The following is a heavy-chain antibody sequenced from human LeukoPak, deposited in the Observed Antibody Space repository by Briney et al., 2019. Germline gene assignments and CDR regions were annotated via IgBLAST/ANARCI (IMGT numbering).Heavy chain of an antibody. CDR1: GGSISSSSYY. CDR2: IYYSGST. J-gene: IGHJ4*02. Sequence: PSETLSLTCTVSGGSISSSSYYWGWIRQPPGKGLEWIGSIYYSGSTYYNPSLKSRVTISVDTSKNQFSLKLSSVTAADTAVYYCARCDSSVLELGYFDYWGQGTLVTVSS. V-gene: IGHV4-39*07. D-gene: IGHD3-22*01. CDR3: ARCDSSVLELGYFDY.